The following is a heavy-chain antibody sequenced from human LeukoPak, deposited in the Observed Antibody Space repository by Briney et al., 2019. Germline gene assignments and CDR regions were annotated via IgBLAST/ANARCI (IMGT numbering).Heavy chain of an antibody. J-gene: IGHJ5*02. CDR1: GFTFSSYG. CDR3: ARDTTGWFDP. CDR2: ISYDGSNK. Sequence: GGSLRLSCAASGFTFSSYGMHWVRQAPGKGLEWVAVISYDGSNKYYADPVKGRFTIPRDNSKNTLSLQMNSLRAEDSAVYYCARDTTGWFDPWGQGTLVTVAS. V-gene: IGHV3-33*01. D-gene: IGHD1-14*01.